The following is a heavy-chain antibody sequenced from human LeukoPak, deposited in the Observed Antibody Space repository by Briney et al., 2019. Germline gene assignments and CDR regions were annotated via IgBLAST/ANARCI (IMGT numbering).Heavy chain of an antibody. V-gene: IGHV1-69*13. CDR1: GGTFSSYA. CDR2: IIPIFGTA. D-gene: IGHD6-19*01. CDR3: ANQGSSGWYRGYYFDY. J-gene: IGHJ4*02. Sequence: SVKVSCKASGGTFSSYAISWVRQAPGQGLEWMGGIIPIFGTANYAQKFQGRVPITADESTSTAYMELSSLRAEDTAVYYCANQGSSGWYRGYYFDYWGQGTLVTVSS.